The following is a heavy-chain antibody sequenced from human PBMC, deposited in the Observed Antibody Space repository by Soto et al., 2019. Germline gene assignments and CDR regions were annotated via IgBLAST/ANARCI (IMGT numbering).Heavy chain of an antibody. Sequence: GESLKISCKGSGYSFSNYWIAWVRQMPGKGLEWMGIIFPADSDTKYSPSFQGQVTISADKSISTAYLQWSSLKASDTAMYYCASSVVVPSTMNYLSEWAQGSLVTASS. V-gene: IGHV5-51*01. CDR1: GYSFSNYW. CDR3: ASSVVVPSTMNYLSE. CDR2: IFPADSDT. J-gene: IGHJ4*02. D-gene: IGHD2-21*01.